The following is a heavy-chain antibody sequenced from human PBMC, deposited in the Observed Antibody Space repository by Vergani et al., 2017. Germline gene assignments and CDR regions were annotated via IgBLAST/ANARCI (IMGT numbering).Heavy chain of an antibody. V-gene: IGHV3-9*01. D-gene: IGHD6-13*01. CDR3: AKGGSSSWYDWFDP. CDR1: GFTFDDYA. Sequence: EVQLVESGGGLVQPGRSLRLSCAASGFTFDDYAMHWVRQAPGKGLEWVSGISWNSGSIGYADSVKGRFNISRDNAKNSLYLQMNSLRAEDTALYYCAKGGSSSWYDWFDPWGQGTLVTVSS. J-gene: IGHJ5*02. CDR2: ISWNSGSI.